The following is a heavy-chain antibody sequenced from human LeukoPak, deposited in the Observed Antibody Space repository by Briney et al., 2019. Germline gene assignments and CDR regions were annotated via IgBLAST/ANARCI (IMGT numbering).Heavy chain of an antibody. CDR1: GGSISTNDYF. CDR3: ARAPLTTATSDYFDL. V-gene: IGHV4-30-4*01. CDR2: IHYSGIT. J-gene: IGHJ4*02. D-gene: IGHD4-17*01. Sequence: SQTLSLTCTVSGGSISTNDYFWSWIRQSPEKGLEWIGYIHYSGITKSNPSLESRLTLSVDTSKNQLSLRLTSVTAADTAVYYCARAPLTTATSDYFDLWGLGTLVTVSS.